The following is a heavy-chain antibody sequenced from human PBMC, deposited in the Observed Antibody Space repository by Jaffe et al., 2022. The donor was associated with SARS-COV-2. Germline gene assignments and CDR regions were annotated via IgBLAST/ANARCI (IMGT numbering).Heavy chain of an antibody. Sequence: EVQLVESGGGLVKPGGSLRLSCAASGFTFSSYSMNWVRQAPGKGLEWVSSISSSSSYIYYTDSVKGRFAISRDNAKNSLYLQMNSLRAEDTAVYYCARDRTLLWFGELLLTTSLPDGAFDIWGQGTMVTVSS. V-gene: IGHV3-21*01. D-gene: IGHD3-10*01. CDR2: ISSSSSYI. J-gene: IGHJ3*02. CDR3: ARDRTLLWFGELLLTTSLPDGAFDI. CDR1: GFTFSSYS.